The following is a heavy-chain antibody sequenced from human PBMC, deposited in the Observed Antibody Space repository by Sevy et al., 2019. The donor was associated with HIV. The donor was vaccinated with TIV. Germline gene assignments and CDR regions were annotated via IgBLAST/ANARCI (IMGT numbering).Heavy chain of an antibody. V-gene: IGHV3-30*18. CDR1: GFIFTNYG. D-gene: IGHD2-15*01. J-gene: IGHJ3*02. CDR3: AKGSRATGSAFDI. CDR2: ISHDGSLK. Sequence: GGSLRLSCAASGFIFTNYGMHWVRQAPGKGLEWVAVISHDGSLKYYADSVRGRVTISRDSSKNTVFLQMNSLRLEDTVVYYCAKGSRATGSAFDIWGQGTMVTVSS.